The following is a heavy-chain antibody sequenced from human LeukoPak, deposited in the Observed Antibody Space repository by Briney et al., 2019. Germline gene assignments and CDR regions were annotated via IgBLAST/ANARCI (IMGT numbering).Heavy chain of an antibody. Sequence: SETLSLTCTVSGGSISSSSYYWGWIRQPPGKGLEWIGSIYYSGSTYYNPSLKSRVPISVDTSKNQFSLKLSSVTAADTAVYYCARLDYGGNSPHFGYWGQGTLVTVSS. V-gene: IGHV4-39*07. CDR2: IYYSGST. CDR1: GGSISSSSYY. D-gene: IGHD4-23*01. J-gene: IGHJ4*02. CDR3: ARLDYGGNSPHFGY.